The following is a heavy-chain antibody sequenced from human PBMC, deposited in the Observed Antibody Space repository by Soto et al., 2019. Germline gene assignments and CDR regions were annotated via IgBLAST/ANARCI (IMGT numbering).Heavy chain of an antibody. V-gene: IGHV3-30*18. CDR1: GFTFSDYG. J-gene: IGHJ6*02. Sequence: QVQLVESGGGVVQPGRSLRLSCAASGFTFSDYGIHWVRQAPGKGLEWVAVISYEGSKTYYADSVKGRFTISRDNSKNPRYLKTPSLRPQDTAVYYCAKDHWAAYSGYAIRNDLDVWCQATTFTVPS. CDR3: AKDHWAAYSGYAIRNDLDV. D-gene: IGHD5-12*01. CDR2: ISYEGSKT.